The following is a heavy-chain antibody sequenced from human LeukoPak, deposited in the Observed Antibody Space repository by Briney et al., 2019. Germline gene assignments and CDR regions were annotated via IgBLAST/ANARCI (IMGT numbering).Heavy chain of an antibody. J-gene: IGHJ5*02. Sequence: GGSLRLSCAASGFTFSNYAMTWVRQAPAKGLEWVSLISGSGGDIRYADSVRGRFSISRDNSKNTLYLQMNSLRAEDTAVFYCAKLPTTGWYAGGNWFDPWGQGTLVTVSS. CDR1: GFTFSNYA. CDR2: ISGSGGDI. V-gene: IGHV3-23*01. D-gene: IGHD6-19*01. CDR3: AKLPTTGWYAGGNWFDP.